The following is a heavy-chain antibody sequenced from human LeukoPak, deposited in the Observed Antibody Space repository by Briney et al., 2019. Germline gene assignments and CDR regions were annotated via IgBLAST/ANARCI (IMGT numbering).Heavy chain of an antibody. V-gene: IGHV3-53*01. J-gene: IGHJ4*02. CDR2: ITSGGNT. CDR1: GFPVSSNY. D-gene: IGHD5-18*01. Sequence: GGSLRLSCAASGFPVSSNYMNWVRQAPGKGLEWVSVITSGGNTYYADSVKGRFTTSRDNSKNTLYVQVNSLRAEDTAIYYCARGRGYRDYNRPLDYWGQGTLVTVSS. CDR3: ARGRGYRDYNRPLDY.